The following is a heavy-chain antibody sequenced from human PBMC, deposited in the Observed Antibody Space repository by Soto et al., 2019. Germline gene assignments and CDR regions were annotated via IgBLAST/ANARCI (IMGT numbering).Heavy chain of an antibody. CDR1: GGSFSGYY. V-gene: IGHV4-34*01. CDR3: ARDQQRYYGSGKRHYGMDV. J-gene: IGHJ6*02. CDR2: INHSGST. Sequence: SETLSLTGAVYGGSFSGYYWSWIRRPPGKGLEWIGEINHSGSTNYNPSLKSRVTMSVDTSKNQFSLKLSSVTAADTAVYYCARDQQRYYGSGKRHYGMDVWGQGTTVTV. D-gene: IGHD3-10*01.